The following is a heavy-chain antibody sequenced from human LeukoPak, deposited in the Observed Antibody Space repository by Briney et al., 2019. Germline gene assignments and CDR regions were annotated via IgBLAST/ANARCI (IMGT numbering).Heavy chain of an antibody. CDR1: GYSFTSYW. Sequence: AGESLKISCKGSGYSFTSYWIGWVRQMPGKGLEWMGIIYPGDSDTRYSPSFQGQVTISADKSIGTAYLQWSSLKASDTAMYYCARHTAGDSSSWYVDYWGQGTLVTVSS. D-gene: IGHD6-13*01. CDR3: ARHTAGDSSSWYVDY. J-gene: IGHJ4*02. CDR2: IYPGDSDT. V-gene: IGHV5-51*01.